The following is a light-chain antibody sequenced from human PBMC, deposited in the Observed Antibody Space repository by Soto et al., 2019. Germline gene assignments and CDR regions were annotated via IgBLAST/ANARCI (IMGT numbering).Light chain of an antibody. CDR3: QQYKNWPPRT. Sequence: EIVMTHSPAPLSVSPGERATLSCRASQSVSSNLAWYQQKPGQAPRLLIYGASSRATGIPARFSGSGSRTEFTLTISSLQSEDFAVYYCQQYKNWPPRTFDQGNKVEL. CDR2: GAS. CDR1: QSVSSN. V-gene: IGKV3-15*01. J-gene: IGKJ1*01.